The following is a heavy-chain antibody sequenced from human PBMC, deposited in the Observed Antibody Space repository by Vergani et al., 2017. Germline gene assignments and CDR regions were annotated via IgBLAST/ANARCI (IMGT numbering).Heavy chain of an antibody. V-gene: IGHV1-46*01. D-gene: IGHD3-22*01. J-gene: IGHJ5*02. CDR3: ARSSGRYNWFDP. CDR2: INPSGGST. Sequence: QVQLVQSGAEVKKPGASVKVSCKASGYTFTSYHMHWVRQAPGQGLEWMGIINPSGGSTSYAQKFQGRVTMTRDTSTSTVYMELSSLRSEDTAVYYCARSSGRYNWFDPWGQGTLVTVSS. CDR1: GYTFTSYH.